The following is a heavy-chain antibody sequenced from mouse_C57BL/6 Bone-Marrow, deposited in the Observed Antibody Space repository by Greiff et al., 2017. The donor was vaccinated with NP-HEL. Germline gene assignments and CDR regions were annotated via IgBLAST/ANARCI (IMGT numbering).Heavy chain of an antibody. Sequence: QVQLKESGPELVKPGASVKLSCKASGYTFTSYDINWVKQRPGQGLEWIGWIYPRDGSTKYNEKFKGKATLTVDTSSSTAYMELHSLTSEDSAVYFCASPYYPHVWGTGTTVTVSS. D-gene: IGHD2-10*01. J-gene: IGHJ1*03. CDR2: IYPRDGST. V-gene: IGHV1-85*01. CDR1: GYTFTSYD. CDR3: ASPYYPHV.